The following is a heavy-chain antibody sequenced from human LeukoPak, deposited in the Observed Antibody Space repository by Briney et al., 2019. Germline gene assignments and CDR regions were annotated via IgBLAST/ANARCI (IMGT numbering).Heavy chain of an antibody. J-gene: IGHJ4*02. CDR3: ARDRGPGTFDY. CDR2: INAGNGNT. CDR1: GYTFTSYA. Sequence: ASVKVSCKASGYTFTSYAMHWVRQAPGQRLEWMGWINAGNGNTKYSQKFQGRVTSTRDTSASTAYMELSSLRSEDTAVYYCARDRGPGTFDYWGQGTLVTVSS. V-gene: IGHV1-3*01.